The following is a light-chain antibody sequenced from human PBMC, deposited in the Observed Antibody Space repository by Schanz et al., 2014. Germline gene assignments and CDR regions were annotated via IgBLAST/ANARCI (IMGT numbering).Light chain of an antibody. CDR3: QQRSNWPLT. CDR1: QSVSRY. CDR2: GAS. J-gene: IGKJ4*01. V-gene: IGKV3-11*01. Sequence: EIVLTQSPATLSLSPGERATVSCRASQSVSRYLAWYQQKPGQAPRLLINGASSRATGIPDRFSGSGSGTEFTLTISSLEPEDCAVYYCQQRSNWPLTFGGGTKVEIK.